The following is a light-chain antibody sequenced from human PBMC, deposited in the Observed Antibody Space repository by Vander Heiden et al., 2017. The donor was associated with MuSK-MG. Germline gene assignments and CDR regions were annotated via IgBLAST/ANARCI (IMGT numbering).Light chain of an antibody. CDR1: SLRSCY. CDR2: GKN. J-gene: IGLJ3*02. V-gene: IGLV3-19*01. CDR3: NSRDSRGNYHWV. Sequence: SSALTQAPAVSVALGRTVRITFQGDSLRSCYGRWYQEKAGQAPVVVIYGKNNRHAGSPERFSGSSSGNTASVTSTWAQAEDEADYYCNSRDSRGNYHWVFGGGTKLTVL.